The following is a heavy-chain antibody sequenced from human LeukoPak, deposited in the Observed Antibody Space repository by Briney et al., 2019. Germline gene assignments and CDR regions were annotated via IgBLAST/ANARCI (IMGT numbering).Heavy chain of an antibody. J-gene: IGHJ4*02. CDR2: ISGSGGTT. D-gene: IGHD2-2*01. CDR3: AKDLYCTSINCNPY. CDR1: GFTFRSYG. V-gene: IGHV3-23*01. Sequence: PGGSLRLSCAASGFTFRSYGMTWVRQAPGKGLEWVSAISGSGGTTYYADSVKGRFTISRDNSKNTLYPHMSSLRAEDTAVYYCAKDLYCTSINCNPYWGQGTLVTVSS.